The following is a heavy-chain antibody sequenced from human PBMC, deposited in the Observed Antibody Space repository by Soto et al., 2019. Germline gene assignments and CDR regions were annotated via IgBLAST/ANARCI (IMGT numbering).Heavy chain of an antibody. Sequence: VKVSCKASGGTFSSYAISWVRQAPGQGLEWMGGIIPIFGTANYAQKFQGRVTITADESTSTAYMELSSLRSEDTAVYYCARSQLRRGGDSYNWFDPWGQGTLVTVSS. CDR1: GGTFSSYA. D-gene: IGHD2-21*02. J-gene: IGHJ5*02. V-gene: IGHV1-69*13. CDR2: IIPIFGTA. CDR3: ARSQLRRGGDSYNWFDP.